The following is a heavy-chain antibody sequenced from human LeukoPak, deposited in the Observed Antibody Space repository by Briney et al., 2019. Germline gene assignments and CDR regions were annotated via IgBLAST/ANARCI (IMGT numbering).Heavy chain of an antibody. CDR2: IRYDGSNK. V-gene: IGHV3-30*02. Sequence: GGSLRLSCAASGFTFSSYGMHWVRQAPGKGLEWVAFIRYDGSNKYYADSVKGRFTISRDNSKITLYLRMNSLRAEDTAVYYCAKDGAPSKYCSSTSCYYYYMDVWGKGTTVTVSS. J-gene: IGHJ6*03. CDR1: GFTFSSYG. CDR3: AKDGAPSKYCSSTSCYYYYMDV. D-gene: IGHD2-2*01.